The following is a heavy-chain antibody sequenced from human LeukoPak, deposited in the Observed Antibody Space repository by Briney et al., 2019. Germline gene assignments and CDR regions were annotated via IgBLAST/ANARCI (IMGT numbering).Heavy chain of an antibody. CDR1: GFTFSSYD. D-gene: IGHD3-10*01. CDR2: ISGSGGNT. J-gene: IGHJ5*02. Sequence: GGSLRLSCAASGFTFSSYDMSWVRQAPGKGLEWVSLISGSGGNTYYADSVKGRSTISRDNSKNTLYLQMNSLRAEDTAVYYCARDYYGSWGQGTLVAVSS. CDR3: ARDYYGS. V-gene: IGHV3-23*01.